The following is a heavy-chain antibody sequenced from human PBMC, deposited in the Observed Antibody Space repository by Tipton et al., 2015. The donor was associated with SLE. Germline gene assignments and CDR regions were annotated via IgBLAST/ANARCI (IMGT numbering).Heavy chain of an antibody. D-gene: IGHD2-2*01. Sequence: QLVQSGAEVKRPGASVKVSCRTSGYPFTNYDINWVRRAAGQGLEWMGWMNPGSRKTVFTQKFQGRVTLTWDTSISTAYIELNSLRSEDTAVYYCARWQGYCGSTSCRQFDYWGQGTLVTVSS. CDR1: GYPFTNYD. J-gene: IGHJ4*02. CDR3: ARWQGYCGSTSCRQFDY. V-gene: IGHV1-8*01. CDR2: MNPGSRKT.